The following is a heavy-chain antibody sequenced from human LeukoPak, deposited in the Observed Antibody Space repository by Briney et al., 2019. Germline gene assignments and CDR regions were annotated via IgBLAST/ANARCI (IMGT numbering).Heavy chain of an antibody. CDR2: TSRSGSTM. Sequence: GGSLRLSCAASGFTFSGYNMNWVRQAPGKGVEWLSYTSRSGSTMYHADSVKGRFTVSRDNAKNSLYLQMNSLRDEDTAVYYCARDRNYAFDIWGQGTMVTVSS. CDR3: ARDRNYAFDI. V-gene: IGHV3-48*02. J-gene: IGHJ3*02. CDR1: GFTFSGYN.